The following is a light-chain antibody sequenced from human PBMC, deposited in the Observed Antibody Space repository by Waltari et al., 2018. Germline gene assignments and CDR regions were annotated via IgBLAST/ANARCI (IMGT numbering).Light chain of an antibody. V-gene: IGLV2-14*03. J-gene: IGLJ2*01. CDR2: DVS. Sequence: HSALTQPASVSGSPGQSITISCTGTSSDVGGYNFVSWYQQPPDKAPKLMIFDVSNRPSGVSNRFSGSKSGNTASLTVSGLQAEDEADYYCSSYISSDTLELFGGGTSLTVL. CDR1: SSDVGGYNF. CDR3: SSYISSDTLEL.